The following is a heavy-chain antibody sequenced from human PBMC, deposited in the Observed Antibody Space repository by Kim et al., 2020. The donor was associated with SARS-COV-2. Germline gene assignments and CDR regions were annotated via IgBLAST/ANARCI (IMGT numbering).Heavy chain of an antibody. CDR2: IYYSGST. CDR3: ARLGDFGAKGGMDV. D-gene: IGHD3-3*01. Sequence: SETLSLTCTVSGGSISSSSYYWGWIRQPPGKGLEWIGSIYYSGSTYYNPSLKSRVTISVDTSKNQFSLKLSSVTAADTAVYYCARLGDFGAKGGMDVWGQGTTVTVSS. J-gene: IGHJ6*02. V-gene: IGHV4-39*01. CDR1: GGSISSSSYY.